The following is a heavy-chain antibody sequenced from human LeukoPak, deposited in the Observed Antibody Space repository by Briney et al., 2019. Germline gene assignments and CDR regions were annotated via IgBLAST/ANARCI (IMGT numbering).Heavy chain of an antibody. V-gene: IGHV3-21*01. Sequence: PGGSLRLSCAASGFTFSSYSMNWVCQAPGKGLEWVSSISSSSSYIYYADSVKGRFTISRDNAKNSLYLQMNSLRAEDTAVYYCARDLYYDSSGYYHYYYYYGMDVWGQGTTVTVSS. D-gene: IGHD3-22*01. CDR1: GFTFSSYS. CDR2: ISSSSSYI. CDR3: ARDLYYDSSGYYHYYYYYGMDV. J-gene: IGHJ6*02.